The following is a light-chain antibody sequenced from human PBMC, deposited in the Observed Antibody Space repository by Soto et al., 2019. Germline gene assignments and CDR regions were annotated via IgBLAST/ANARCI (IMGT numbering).Light chain of an antibody. V-gene: IGKV3-11*01. CDR1: QSVSRY. Sequence: EIVLTQSPATLSLSPWERATLSCRASQSVSRYLAWYQQKPGQAPRLLIYDASNRATGIPARFSGSGSGTNFTLTISSLEPGDFAVWYWQQRSTWLTFGGGPKVEIK. CDR3: QQRSTWLT. CDR2: DAS. J-gene: IGKJ4*01.